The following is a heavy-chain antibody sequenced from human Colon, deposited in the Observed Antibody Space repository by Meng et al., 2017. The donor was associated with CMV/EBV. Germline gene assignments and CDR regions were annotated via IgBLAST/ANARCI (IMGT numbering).Heavy chain of an antibody. J-gene: IGHJ4*02. CDR1: GGSISTTSYY. CDR3: AREWVRYSYGLRY. CDR2: IFFSGTT. D-gene: IGHD5-18*01. Sequence: SETLSLTCIVSGGSISTTSYYWGWIRQPPGKGPEWIGSIFFSGTTNYNPSLRSRLSISVDKSSNQFSLKLTSVTAADTAVYYCAREWVRYSYGLRYWGQGTLVTVSS. V-gene: IGHV4-39*02.